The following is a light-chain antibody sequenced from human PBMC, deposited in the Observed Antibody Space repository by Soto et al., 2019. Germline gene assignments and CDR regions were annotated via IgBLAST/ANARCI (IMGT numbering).Light chain of an antibody. J-gene: IGKJ3*01. CDR1: QGISSY. CDR3: QQYYSYPIT. Sequence: AIRMTQSPSSFSASTGDRVTITCGASQGISSYLAWYQQKPGKAPKLLIYAASTLQSGVPSRFSGSGSGTDFTLTISCLQSEDFAPYYCQQYYSYPITFGPGTKVDIK. V-gene: IGKV1-8*01. CDR2: AAS.